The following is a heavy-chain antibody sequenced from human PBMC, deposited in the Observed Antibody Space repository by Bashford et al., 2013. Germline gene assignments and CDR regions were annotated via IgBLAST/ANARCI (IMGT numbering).Heavy chain of an antibody. CDR1: GDSVSSRRYY. J-gene: IGHJ3*01. CDR3: ASEYFSGWAFDL. CDR2: ISYSGQT. D-gene: IGHD2-15*01. V-gene: IGHV4-39*02. Sequence: SETLSLTCNVSGDSVSSRRYYWAWIRQPPGEGLEWIGSISYSGQTFYNPSLKSRVTLFVDTSKNHFSLKMTSVTAADTAVYYCASEYFSGWAFDLWGQGTVVTVSS.